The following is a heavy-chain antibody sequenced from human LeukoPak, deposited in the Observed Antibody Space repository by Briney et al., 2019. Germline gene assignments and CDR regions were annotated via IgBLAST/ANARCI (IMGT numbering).Heavy chain of an antibody. CDR2: INPSGGRT. D-gene: IGHD5-18*01. J-gene: IGHJ6*03. CDR1: GYTFTGYY. V-gene: IGHV1-46*01. CDR3: ARGPSGGYSYGIYYYYYMDV. Sequence: APVNVSCKASGYTFTGYYMHWVRQAPGQGLEWMGVINPSGGRTNYAQKFQGRVTITADESTSTAYMELSSLRSEDTAVYYCARGPSGGYSYGIYYYYYMDVWGKGTTVTISS.